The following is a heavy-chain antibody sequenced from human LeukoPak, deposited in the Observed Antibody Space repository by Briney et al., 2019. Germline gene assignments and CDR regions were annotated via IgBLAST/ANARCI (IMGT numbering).Heavy chain of an antibody. J-gene: IGHJ4*02. D-gene: IGHD2-15*01. CDR2: IWSDGSKK. V-gene: IGHV3-33*01. CDR1: GFTFSSYG. CDR3: ARDLGHCSGDSCYSWYYFDY. Sequence: PGRSLRLACAAPGFTFSSYGMHWVRQAPGKGREWVAVIWSDGSKKYYAESVKGRFIISRDNSKNTLYLQMNSLTVEDTAVFYCARDLGHCSGDSCYSWYYFDYWGQGTLVTVSS.